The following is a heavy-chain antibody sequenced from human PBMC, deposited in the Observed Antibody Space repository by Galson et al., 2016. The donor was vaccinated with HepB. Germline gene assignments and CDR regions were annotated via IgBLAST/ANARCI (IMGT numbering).Heavy chain of an antibody. D-gene: IGHD3-3*01. CDR1: GFNFDDYA. J-gene: IGHJ4*02. V-gene: IGHV3-9*01. CDR2: ISWNSGSI. Sequence: SLRLSCAASGFNFDDYAIHWVRQVPGKGLEWVSGISWNSGSIAYRASVKGRFHISRDNAKNSLYLQMNDLKPEDTALYYCAEESVRDFWSASEFDYWGQGTLVTVSS. CDR3: AEESVRDFWSASEFDY.